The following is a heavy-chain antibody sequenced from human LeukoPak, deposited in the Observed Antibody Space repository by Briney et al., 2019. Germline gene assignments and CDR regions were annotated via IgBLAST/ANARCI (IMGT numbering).Heavy chain of an antibody. J-gene: IGHJ6*03. Sequence: GGSLRLSCAASGFTFSSYWMSWVRQAPGKGLEWVANIKQDGSEKYYVDSVKGRFTISRDNAKNSLYLQMNSLRAEDTAVYYCARDIAARLHYYYYYMDVWGKGTTVTVSS. D-gene: IGHD6-6*01. CDR2: IKQDGSEK. CDR3: ARDIAARLHYYYYYMDV. CDR1: GFTFSSYW. V-gene: IGHV3-7*01.